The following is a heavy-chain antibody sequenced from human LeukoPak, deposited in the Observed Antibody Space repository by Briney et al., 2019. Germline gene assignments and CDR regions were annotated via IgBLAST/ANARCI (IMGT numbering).Heavy chain of an antibody. CDR1: GGTFSSYA. V-gene: IGHV1-69*13. J-gene: IGHJ5*02. CDR3: AREDTAVVTSWFDP. Sequence: ASVKVSCKASGGTFSSYAISWVRQAPGQGLEWMGGIIPIFGTANYAQKFQGRVTITADESTSTAYMELSSLRSEDTAVYYCAREDTAVVTSWFDPWGQGTLVTVSS. CDR2: IIPIFGTA. D-gene: IGHD5-18*01.